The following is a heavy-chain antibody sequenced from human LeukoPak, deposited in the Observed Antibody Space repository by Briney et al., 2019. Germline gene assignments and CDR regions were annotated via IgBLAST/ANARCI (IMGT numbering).Heavy chain of an antibody. CDR1: GGSISPYY. D-gene: IGHD5/OR15-5a*01. J-gene: IGHJ4*02. V-gene: IGHV4-59*01. CDR3: ARNLVSGPIDY. Sequence: SETLSLTCTVSGGSISPYYCNWIRQPPGKGLEWIGYIYYTGSTNYNPSLKSRVTISVDTSKNQFSLKLSSVTAADTAVYYCARNLVSGPIDYWGQGTLATVSS. CDR2: IYYTGST.